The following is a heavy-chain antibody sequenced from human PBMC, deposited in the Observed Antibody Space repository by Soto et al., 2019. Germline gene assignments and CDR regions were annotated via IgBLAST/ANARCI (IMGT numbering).Heavy chain of an antibody. Sequence: SVKVSCKASGGTFSSYAISWVRQAPGQGLEWMGGIIPIFGTANYAQKFQGRVTITADKSTSTAYMELSSLRSEDTAVYYCARDWGFRDIVVVPAAGYGMDVWGQGXTVTVYS. J-gene: IGHJ6*02. CDR3: ARDWGFRDIVVVPAAGYGMDV. CDR2: IIPIFGTA. D-gene: IGHD2-2*01. CDR1: GGTFSSYA. V-gene: IGHV1-69*06.